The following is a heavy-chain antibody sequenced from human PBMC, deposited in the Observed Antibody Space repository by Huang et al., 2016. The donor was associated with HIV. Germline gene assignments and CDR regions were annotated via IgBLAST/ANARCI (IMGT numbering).Heavy chain of an antibody. V-gene: IGHV4-34*02. Sequence: QVHLEQWGAGLLKPSETLSLTCAVYGGSFSGYYWNWIRQSPGKGLEWIGQINHSGKSDSNPALKSRVTLSVDTSKNQFSLRLSSVSAADTAVYYCAREVMIAFGGPFDPWGQGTQVTVSA. CDR1: GGSFSGYY. J-gene: IGHJ5*02. D-gene: IGHD3-16*01. CDR3: AREVMIAFGGPFDP. CDR2: INHSGKS.